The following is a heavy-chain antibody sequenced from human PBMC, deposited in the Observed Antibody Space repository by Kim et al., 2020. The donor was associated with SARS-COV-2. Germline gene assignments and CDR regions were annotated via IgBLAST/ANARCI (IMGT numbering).Heavy chain of an antibody. Sequence: GGSLRLSCAASGFTFSDYFMSWIRQAPGKGLEWVSYISSSSTYTNYADSVKGRLTISRDNAKNSLYLQMNSLRAEDTAVYYCARDTTTAAADNYYYYGMDVWGQGTTVTVSS. CDR1: GFTFSDYF. D-gene: IGHD6-13*01. CDR3: ARDTTTAAADNYYYYGMDV. J-gene: IGHJ6*02. V-gene: IGHV3-11*06. CDR2: ISSSSTYT.